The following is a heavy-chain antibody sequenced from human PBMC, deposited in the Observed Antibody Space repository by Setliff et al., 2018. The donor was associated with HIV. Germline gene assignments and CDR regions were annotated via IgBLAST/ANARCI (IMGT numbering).Heavy chain of an antibody. J-gene: IGHJ6*02. CDR2: INAGNGNT. CDR3: ARDLVLVGYYYYGMDV. D-gene: IGHD6-6*01. Sequence: ASVKVSCKASGYTFTSYAMHWVRQAPGQRLEWMGWINAGNGNTKYSQKFQGRVTITRGTSASTAYMELSSLRSEDTAVYYCARDLVLVGYYYYGMDVWGQGTTVTVSS. V-gene: IGHV1-3*01. CDR1: GYTFTSYA.